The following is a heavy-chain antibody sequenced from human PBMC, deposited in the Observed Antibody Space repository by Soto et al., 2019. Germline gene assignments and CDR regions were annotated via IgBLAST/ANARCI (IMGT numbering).Heavy chain of an antibody. D-gene: IGHD5-18*01. V-gene: IGHV3-23*01. Sequence: DVQLLESGGDLVQPGESLRLSCVASGFTFSSYAMNWVRQAPGMGLEWVSTISGSGGSIYYADSVKGRFAISRDNSKNTLFLQMSSLRVEDTAIYYCVKGISYGSDCLDYWGQGTLVTVSS. CDR1: GFTFSSYA. CDR2: ISGSGGSI. J-gene: IGHJ4*02. CDR3: VKGISYGSDCLDY.